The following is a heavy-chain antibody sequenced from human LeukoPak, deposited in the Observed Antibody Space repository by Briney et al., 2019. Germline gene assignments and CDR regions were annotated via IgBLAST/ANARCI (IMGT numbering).Heavy chain of an antibody. V-gene: IGHV4-39*07. CDR1: GGSISSSSYY. CDR2: IYYSGST. J-gene: IGHJ5*02. Sequence: PSETLSLTCTVSGGSISSSSYYWGWIRQPPGKGLEWIGSIYYSGSTYYNPSLKSRLTISIDTSNNQFSLELNSVTAADTAVYYCARSPGGVNNWFDPWGQGTLVTVSS. D-gene: IGHD2-8*01. CDR3: ARSPGGVNNWFDP.